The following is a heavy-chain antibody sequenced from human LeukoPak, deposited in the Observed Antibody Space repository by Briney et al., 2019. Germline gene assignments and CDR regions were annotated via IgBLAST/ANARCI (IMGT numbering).Heavy chain of an antibody. CDR1: GYTFTSYD. V-gene: IGHV1-8*01. CDR3: AREGSSSWYWFDP. CDR2: MNPNSGNT. D-gene: IGHD6-13*01. J-gene: IGHJ5*02. Sequence: ASVKVSCKASGYTFTSYDINWVRQATGQGLEWMGWMNPNSGNTGYAQKFQGRVTMTWDTSISTAYMELSSLRSEDTAVYYCAREGSSSWYWFDPWGQGTLVTVSS.